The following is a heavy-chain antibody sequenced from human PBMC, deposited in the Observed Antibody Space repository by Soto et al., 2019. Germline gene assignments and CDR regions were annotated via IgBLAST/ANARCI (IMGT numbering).Heavy chain of an antibody. D-gene: IGHD2-2*01. CDR3: AKRTDIVVVPAAMGLDY. V-gene: IGHV3-23*01. Sequence: GGSLRLSCAASGFTFSSYAMSWVRQAPGKGLEWVSAISGSGGSTYYADSVKGRFTISRDNSKNTLYLQMNSLRAEDTAVYYCAKRTDIVVVPAAMGLDYWGQGTLVTVSS. J-gene: IGHJ4*02. CDR1: GFTFSSYA. CDR2: ISGSGGST.